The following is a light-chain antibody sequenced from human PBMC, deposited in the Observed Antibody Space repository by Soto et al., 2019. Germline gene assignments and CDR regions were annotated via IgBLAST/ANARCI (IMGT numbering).Light chain of an antibody. CDR1: QAISVY. J-gene: IGKJ5*01. V-gene: IGKV1-27*01. CDR3: QKFNTAPLT. Sequence: DIQMTQSPSSLSASVGDRVTITCRASQAISVYLAWYQQKPGKVPKLLIYSASTLQSGVPSRFSGSGSGKDFTLTISSLQPEDVATYYCQKFNTAPLTFGQGTRLEIK. CDR2: SAS.